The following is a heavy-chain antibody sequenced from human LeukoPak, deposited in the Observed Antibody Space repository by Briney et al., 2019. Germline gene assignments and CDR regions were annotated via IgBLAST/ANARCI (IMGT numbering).Heavy chain of an antibody. CDR1: GGTFSRHA. CDR3: ATPYYDSGGYHALDY. J-gene: IGHJ4*02. D-gene: IGHD3-22*01. CDR2: IIPMFGTA. V-gene: IGHV1-69*05. Sequence: SVKVSCKASGGTFSRHAISWVRQAPGQGLEWMGGIIPMFGTANYAQKSQGRVTITTDESTSTGYMELSSLRSEDTAVYYCATPYYDSGGYHALDYWGQGTLVTVSS.